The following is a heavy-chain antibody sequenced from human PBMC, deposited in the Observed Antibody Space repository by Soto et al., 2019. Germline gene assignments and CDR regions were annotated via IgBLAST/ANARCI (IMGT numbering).Heavy chain of an antibody. CDR2: IDPSDSYT. D-gene: IGHD3-22*01. CDR3: ARWNDYYDSSGYFDY. CDR1: GYSFTSYW. V-gene: IGHV5-10-1*01. Sequence: GESLKISCKGSGYSFTSYWISWVRQMPGKGLEWMGRIDPSDSYTNYSPSFQGHVTISADKSISTAYLQWSSLKASDTAMYYCARWNDYYDSSGYFDYWGQGTLVTVSS. J-gene: IGHJ4*02.